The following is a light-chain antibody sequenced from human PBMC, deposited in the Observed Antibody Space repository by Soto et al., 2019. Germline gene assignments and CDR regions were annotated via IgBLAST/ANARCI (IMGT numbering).Light chain of an antibody. Sequence: DIQMTQSPSSLSASVGDRVTITCRASKSISSYLNWYQQKPGKAPKLLIYAASSLQSGVPSRFSGSGSETEFTLTISSLQPEDFATYNCQQRTRTPYTLGQGTTLEIK. J-gene: IGKJ2*01. CDR3: QQRTRTPYT. CDR1: KSISSY. V-gene: IGKV1-39*01. CDR2: AAS.